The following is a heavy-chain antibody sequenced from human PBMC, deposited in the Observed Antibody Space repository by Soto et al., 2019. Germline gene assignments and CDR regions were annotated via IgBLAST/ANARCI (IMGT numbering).Heavy chain of an antibody. CDR2: IYPGDSDT. CDR3: ARVQRREWLTYCFYYCMDV. V-gene: IGHV5-51*01. Sequence: PGESLKISCKGSGYSFTSYWIGWVRQMPGKGLEWMGIIYPGDSDTRYSPSFQGQVTISADKSISTAYLQWSSLKASDTAMYYCARVQRREWLTYCFYYCMDVWGQGTTVTVSS. CDR1: GYSFTSYW. J-gene: IGHJ6*02. D-gene: IGHD3-3*01.